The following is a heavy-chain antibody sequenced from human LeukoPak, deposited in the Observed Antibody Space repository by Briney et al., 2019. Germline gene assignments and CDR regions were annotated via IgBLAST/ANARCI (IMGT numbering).Heavy chain of an antibody. CDR2: IYYSGST. CDR1: GGSISSYY. CDR3: ARNYGYVWGSSNWFGP. J-gene: IGHJ5*02. Sequence: SETLSLTCTVSGGSISSYYWSWIRQPPGKGLEWIGYIYYSGSTNYHPSFKTRVTISVDTSKNQFTLKLSSVTAADTAVYYCARNYGYVWGSSNWFGPWGQGTLVTVSS. D-gene: IGHD3-16*01. V-gene: IGHV4-59*01.